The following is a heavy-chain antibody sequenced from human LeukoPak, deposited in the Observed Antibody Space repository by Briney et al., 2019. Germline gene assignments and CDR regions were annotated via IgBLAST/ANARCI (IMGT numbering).Heavy chain of an antibody. CDR2: INPSGGST. D-gene: IGHD1-26*01. Sequence: GASVKVSCKASGYTFTSYYMHWVRQAPGQGLEWMGIINPSGGSTSYAQKFQGRVTTTRDMSTSTVYMELSSLRSDDTAVYYCARDRVVGAKGDYWGQGTLVTVSS. CDR1: GYTFTSYY. J-gene: IGHJ4*02. CDR3: ARDRVVGAKGDY. V-gene: IGHV1-46*01.